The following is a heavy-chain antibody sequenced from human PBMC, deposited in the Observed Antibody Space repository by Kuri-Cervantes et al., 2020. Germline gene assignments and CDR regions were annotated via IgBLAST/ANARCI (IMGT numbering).Heavy chain of an antibody. CDR3: ARGVGSWYLSSGGFDY. Sequence: SLKISCAASGFSFDDYGMHWVRQAPGKGLEWVSGISWNSGSIGYADSVKGRFTISRDNSKNTLYLQMNSLRAEDTAVYYCARGVGSWYLSSGGFDYWGQGTLVTVSS. J-gene: IGHJ4*02. D-gene: IGHD6-13*01. CDR1: GFSFDDYG. V-gene: IGHV3-9*01. CDR2: ISWNSGSI.